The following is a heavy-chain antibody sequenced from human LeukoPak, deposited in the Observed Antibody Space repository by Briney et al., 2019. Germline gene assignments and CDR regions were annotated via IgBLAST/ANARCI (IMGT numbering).Heavy chain of an antibody. D-gene: IGHD5-18*01. Sequence: SETLSLTCTVSGGSISSSSYYWGWIRQPPGKGLEWIGSIYYSGSTYYNPSLKSRVTISVDTSKNQFSLKLSSVTAADTAVYYCARDFGGYSYGLYYFDYWGQGTLVTVSS. CDR2: IYYSGST. J-gene: IGHJ4*02. CDR1: GGSISSSSYY. CDR3: ARDFGGYSYGLYYFDY. V-gene: IGHV4-39*07.